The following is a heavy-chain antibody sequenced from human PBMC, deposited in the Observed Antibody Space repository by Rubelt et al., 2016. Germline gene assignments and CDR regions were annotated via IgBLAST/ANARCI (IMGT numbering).Heavy chain of an antibody. CDR3: AKVDGAIRFDY. D-gene: IGHD5-24*01. CDR1: GGSISSGNW. Sequence: VQLQESGPGLVKTSGTVSLTCAVSGGSISSGNWWSWVRQPPGKGLVWVSRINSDGSSTNYADSVQGRFLISRDNSDTLHRQMNSLRGDDTAVYYCAKVDGAIRFDYWGQGTLVTVSS. V-gene: IGHV3-74*01. J-gene: IGHJ4*02. CDR2: INSDGSST.